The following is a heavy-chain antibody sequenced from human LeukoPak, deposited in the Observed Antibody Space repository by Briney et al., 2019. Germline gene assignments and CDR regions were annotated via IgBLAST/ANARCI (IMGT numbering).Heavy chain of an antibody. J-gene: IGHJ5*02. CDR1: GGSISSYY. V-gene: IGHV4-4*07. D-gene: IGHD2-2*01. Sequence: PSETLSLTCTVSGGSISSYYWSWIRQPAGKGLEWIGRIYTCGSTNYNPSLKSRVTMSVDTSKNQFSLKLSSVTAADTAVYYCASQLKYCSSTSCYLGWFDPWGQGTLVTVSS. CDR3: ASQLKYCSSTSCYLGWFDP. CDR2: IYTCGST.